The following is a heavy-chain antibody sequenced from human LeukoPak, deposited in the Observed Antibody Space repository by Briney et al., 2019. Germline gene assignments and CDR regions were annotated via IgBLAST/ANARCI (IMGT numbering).Heavy chain of an antibody. Sequence: GGSLRLSCAASGFTLSSYSMNWVRQAPGKGLEWVSSISSSSSYIYYADSVKGRFTISRDNSKNTLYLQMNSLRAEDTAVYYCAKNSYQGTDYWGQGTLVTVSS. D-gene: IGHD2/OR15-2a*01. CDR2: ISSSSSYI. J-gene: IGHJ4*02. CDR3: AKNSYQGTDY. V-gene: IGHV3-21*01. CDR1: GFTLSSYS.